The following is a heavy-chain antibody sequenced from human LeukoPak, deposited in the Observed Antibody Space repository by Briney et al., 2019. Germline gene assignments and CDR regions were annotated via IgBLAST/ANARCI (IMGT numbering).Heavy chain of an antibody. CDR3: AKDSSASTSAFDI. D-gene: IGHD3-22*01. CDR2: INSDGSST. CDR1: GFPFSSYW. Sequence: GGSLRLSFAASGFPFSSYWMHWVRQAPGKGLVWVSRINSDGSSTSYADSVKGRFTISRDNAKNTLYLQMNSLRAEDTAVYYCAKDSSASTSAFDIWGQGTMVTVSS. V-gene: IGHV3-74*01. J-gene: IGHJ3*02.